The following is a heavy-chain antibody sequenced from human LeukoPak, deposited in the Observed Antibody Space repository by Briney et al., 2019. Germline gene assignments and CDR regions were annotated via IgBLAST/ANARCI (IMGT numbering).Heavy chain of an antibody. CDR1: GGSISSSN. D-gene: IGHD1-26*01. Sequence: PSETLSLTCAVSGGSISSSNWWSWVRQAPGKGLEWVSAISGSGGSTYYADSVKGRFTISRDNSKNTLYLQMNSLRAEDTAVYYCAKVGGSYPHYYFDYWGQGTLVTVSS. J-gene: IGHJ4*02. V-gene: IGHV3-23*01. CDR3: AKVGGSYPHYYFDY. CDR2: ISGSGGST.